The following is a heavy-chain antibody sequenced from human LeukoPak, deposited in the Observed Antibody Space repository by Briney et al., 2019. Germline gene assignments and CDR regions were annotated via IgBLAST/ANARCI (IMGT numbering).Heavy chain of an antibody. CDR1: GFSLTTSGVG. J-gene: IGHJ4*02. CDR3: AHRHSSSFDY. Sequence: SGPTLVTLTQTLTLTCTFSGFSLTTSGVGVGWIRQPPGEALEWLALIYSNDDRRYSPSLKSRLTIAKDTSRNQVVLTMTNMDPVDTATYYCAHRHSSSFDYWGQGTLVTVSS. D-gene: IGHD6-6*01. V-gene: IGHV2-5*01. CDR2: IYSNDDR.